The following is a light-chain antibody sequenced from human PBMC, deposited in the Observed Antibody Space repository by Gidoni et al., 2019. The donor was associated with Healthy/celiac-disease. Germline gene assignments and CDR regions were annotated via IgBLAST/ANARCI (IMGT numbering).Light chain of an antibody. CDR2: GES. CDR1: QSVSSN. CDR3: QQYNNWHPKYT. Sequence: EIVMTHSPATLSVSPGERATLSCRASQSVSSNLAWYQQKPGQAPRLLIYGESTRATGIPARLSGSGSGKEFTLTISRLQSEDLAVYYCQQYNNWHPKYTCGQGTKLEIK. V-gene: IGKV3-15*01. J-gene: IGKJ2*01.